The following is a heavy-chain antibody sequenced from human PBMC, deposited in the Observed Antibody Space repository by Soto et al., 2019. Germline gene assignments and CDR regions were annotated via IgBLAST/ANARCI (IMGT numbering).Heavy chain of an antibody. Sequence: EASVKVSCKASGYTFTSYYMHWGRQAPGQGLEWMGIINPSGGSTSYAQKFQGGVTMTRDTSTSTAYMELSSLRSEDTAVYYCARGDSGWYFGWGQGTLVTVSS. D-gene: IGHD6-19*01. CDR1: GYTFTSYY. J-gene: IGHJ4*02. V-gene: IGHV1-46*01. CDR2: INPSGGST. CDR3: ARGDSGWYFG.